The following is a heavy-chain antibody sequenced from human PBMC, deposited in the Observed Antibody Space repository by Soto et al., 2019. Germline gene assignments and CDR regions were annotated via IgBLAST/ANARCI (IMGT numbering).Heavy chain of an antibody. CDR2: ISGSGGST. Sequence: HHGGSLRLSCAASGFTFSSYAMSWVRQVPGKGLEWVSAISGSGGSTYYADSVKGRFTISRDNSKNALYLQMNSLRAEDTAVYYCAKKGPLIPTLFDIWGQGTMVTVSS. J-gene: IGHJ3*02. D-gene: IGHD2-21*01. CDR1: GFTFSSYA. CDR3: AKKGPLIPTLFDI. V-gene: IGHV3-23*01.